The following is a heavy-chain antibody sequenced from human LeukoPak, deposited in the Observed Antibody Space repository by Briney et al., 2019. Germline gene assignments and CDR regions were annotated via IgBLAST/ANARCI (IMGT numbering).Heavy chain of an antibody. J-gene: IGHJ4*02. CDR1: GFTFSSYG. CDR3: ARDLNAAKNGLHYGADC. V-gene: IGHV3-33*01. D-gene: IGHD3-16*01. CDR2: ISYDGNDR. Sequence: GGSLRLSCEASGFTFSSYGMHWVRQAPGKGLEWVAIISYDGNDRYYVDSMRGRFTIFRDNSKNTVDLQMDSLRAEDTAVYYCARDLNAAKNGLHYGADCWGQGSLVIVSS.